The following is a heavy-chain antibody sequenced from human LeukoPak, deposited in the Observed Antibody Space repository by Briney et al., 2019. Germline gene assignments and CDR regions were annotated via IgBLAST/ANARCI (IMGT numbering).Heavy chain of an antibody. CDR1: GFTFSSYW. CDR2: INSDGSST. Sequence: GGSLRLSCAASGFTFSSYWMHWVRQIPGKGLVWVSRINSDGSSTNYADSVKGRFTISRDNAKNTLYLQMNSLRAEDTAVYYCARDAKPDSKTTSPNYWGRGALVTVSS. CDR3: ARDAKPDSKTTSPNY. D-gene: IGHD2/OR15-2a*01. J-gene: IGHJ4*02. V-gene: IGHV3-74*01.